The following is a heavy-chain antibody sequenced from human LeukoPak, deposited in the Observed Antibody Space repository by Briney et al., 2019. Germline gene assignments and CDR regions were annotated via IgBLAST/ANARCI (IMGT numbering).Heavy chain of an antibody. J-gene: IGHJ4*02. Sequence: PSETLSLTCTVSGGSLNSRNHYWAWIRQPPGKGLEWIGNIYYSGSTFYNPSLESRVTISIDTSNNQFSLKLTSVTAADTALYYCARIEGYCYRDGCSLYRQFGYWGQGTLVTVSS. V-gene: IGHV4-39*07. CDR2: IYYSGST. CDR3: ARIEGYCYRDGCSLYRQFGY. CDR1: GGSLNSRNHY. D-gene: IGHD2-15*01.